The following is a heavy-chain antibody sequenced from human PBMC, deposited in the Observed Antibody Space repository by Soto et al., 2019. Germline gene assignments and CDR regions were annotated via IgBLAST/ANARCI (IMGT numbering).Heavy chain of an antibody. CDR1: GFTFSSYG. CDR2: ISYDGSNK. CDR3: AKDPSWKAFYYYYGMDV. V-gene: IGHV3-30*18. J-gene: IGHJ6*02. Sequence: QVQLVESGGGVVQPGRSLRLSCAASGFTFSSYGMHWVRQAPGKGLEWVAVISYDGSNKYYADSVKGRFTISRDNSKNTLYLQMNSLRAEDTAVYYCAKDPSWKAFYYYYGMDVCGQGTTVTVSS. D-gene: IGHD1-1*01.